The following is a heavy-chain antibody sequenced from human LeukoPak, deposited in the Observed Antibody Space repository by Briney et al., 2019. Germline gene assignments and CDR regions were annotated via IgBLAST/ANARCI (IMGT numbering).Heavy chain of an antibody. V-gene: IGHV3-74*01. CDR1: GFTFSSYW. D-gene: IGHD3-3*01. CDR2: INSDGSST. CDR3: ARAGGFLEWLLADYFDY. Sequence: AGGSLRLSCAASGFTFSSYWMHWVRQAPGKGPVWVSRINSDGSSTSYADSVKGRFTISTDNAKNTLYLQMNSLRAEDTAVYYCARAGGFLEWLLADYFDYWGQGTLVTVSS. J-gene: IGHJ4*02.